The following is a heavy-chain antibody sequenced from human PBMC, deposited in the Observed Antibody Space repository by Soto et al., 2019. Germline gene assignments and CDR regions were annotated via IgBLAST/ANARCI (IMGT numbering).Heavy chain of an antibody. CDR1: GGTFSNHL. V-gene: IGHV1-69*02. D-gene: IGHD3-10*01. CDR3: ASGSLYGSGSYPVDY. Sequence: QVQLVQSGAEVKKPGSSVNVSCKASGGTFSNHLISWVRQAPGQGLEWMGTIIPLFGILNYAQKLQGRVTISADKSTSTAYMELSSLRSDDTAVYYCASGSLYGSGSYPVDYWGRGTLVTVSS. J-gene: IGHJ4*01. CDR2: IIPLFGIL.